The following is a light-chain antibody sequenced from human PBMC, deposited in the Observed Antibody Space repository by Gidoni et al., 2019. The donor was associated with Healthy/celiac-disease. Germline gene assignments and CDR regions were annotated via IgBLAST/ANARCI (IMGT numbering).Light chain of an antibody. CDR2: GAS. V-gene: IGKV3-20*01. J-gene: IGKJ4*01. CDR3: QQYGSSSLT. Sequence: EIVLTQSPGTLSLSPGERATLSCRASQSVSSSYLAWYQQKPGQAPRLLIYGASSRATGILDRFSGSGSGTDFTLTISRLEPEDFAVYYCQQYGSSSLTFXGXTKVXIK. CDR1: QSVSSSY.